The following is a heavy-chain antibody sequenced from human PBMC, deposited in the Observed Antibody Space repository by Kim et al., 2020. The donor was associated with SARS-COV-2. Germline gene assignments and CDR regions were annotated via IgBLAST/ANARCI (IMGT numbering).Heavy chain of an antibody. V-gene: IGHV4-59*01. Sequence: SETLSLTCTVSGGSISSSYWTWIRQPPGKGLEWIGYISDIGSTKYNYSLTSRVSISVDTSRNQFSLTLTPVTAADTAVSYCTCGSGYYYIWGQGTLGTGS. J-gene: IGHJ4*02. D-gene: IGHD3-22*01. CDR1: GGSISSSY. CDR3: TCGSGYYYI. CDR2: ISDIGST.